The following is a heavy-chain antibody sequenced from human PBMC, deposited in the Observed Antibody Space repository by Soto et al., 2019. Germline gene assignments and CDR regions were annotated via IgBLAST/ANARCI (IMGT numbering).Heavy chain of an antibody. V-gene: IGHV1-18*01. D-gene: IGHD1-26*01. J-gene: IGHJ3*02. CDR2: ISAYNGNT. Sequence: ASVKVSCKASGYTFTSYGISWVRQAPGQGPEWMGWISAYNGNTNYAQKLQGRVTMTTDTSTSTAYMELRSLRSDDTAVYYCARTVGATTWAAFDIWGQGTMVTVSS. CDR3: ARTVGATTWAAFDI. CDR1: GYTFTSYG.